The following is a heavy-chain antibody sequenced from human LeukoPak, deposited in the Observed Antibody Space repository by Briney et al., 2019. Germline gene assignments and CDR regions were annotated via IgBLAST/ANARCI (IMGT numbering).Heavy chain of an antibody. CDR2: ISWNSGSI. D-gene: IGHD3-10*01. Sequence: GRSLRLSCAASGFTFDDYAMHWVRQAPGKGLEWVSGISWNSGSIGYADSVKGRFTISRDNAKNSLYLQMNSLRAEDTALYYCAKGRVRGYGMDVWGQGTTVTVSS. CDR1: GFTFDDYA. CDR3: AKGRVRGYGMDV. V-gene: IGHV3-9*01. J-gene: IGHJ6*02.